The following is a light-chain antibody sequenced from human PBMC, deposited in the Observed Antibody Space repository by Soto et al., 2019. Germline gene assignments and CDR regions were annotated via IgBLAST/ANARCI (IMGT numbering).Light chain of an antibody. CDR3: ATWDDSLNGL. CDR1: RSNIGSKT. J-gene: IGLJ1*01. CDR2: SNN. Sequence: QSALTQPPSASGIPGQRGTISCSGSRSNIGSKTVNWYQQLPGTAPKLLIYSNNQRPSGVPDRFSGSKSGTSASLAISGLQSEDEADYYCATWDDSLNGLFGTGTKVTVL. V-gene: IGLV1-44*01.